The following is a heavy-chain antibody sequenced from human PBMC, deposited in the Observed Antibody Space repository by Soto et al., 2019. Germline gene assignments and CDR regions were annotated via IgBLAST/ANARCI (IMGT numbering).Heavy chain of an antibody. CDR3: ARGREESYYDSSGYSDSDY. J-gene: IGHJ4*02. CDR1: GGTFSSYA. Sequence: SVKVSCKASGGTFSSYAISWVRQAPGQGLEWMGGIIPIFGTANYAQKFQGRVTITADESTSTAYMELSSLRSEDTAVYYCARGREESYYDSSGYSDSDYWGQGTLVTVSS. D-gene: IGHD3-22*01. CDR2: IIPIFGTA. V-gene: IGHV1-69*13.